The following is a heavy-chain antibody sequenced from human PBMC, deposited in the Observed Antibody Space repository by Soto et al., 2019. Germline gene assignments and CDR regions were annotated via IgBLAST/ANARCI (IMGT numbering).Heavy chain of an antibody. CDR1: GYTFTSYG. Sequence: ASVKVSCKASGYTFTSYGISWVRQAPGQGLEWMGWISPDDGKTNYAQKFQGRVTMTEDTSTDTAYMELSSLRSEDTAVYYCARDQGRDYFDYWGQGTLVTVSS. J-gene: IGHJ4*02. CDR3: ARDQGRDYFDY. V-gene: IGHV1-18*01. CDR2: ISPDDGKT.